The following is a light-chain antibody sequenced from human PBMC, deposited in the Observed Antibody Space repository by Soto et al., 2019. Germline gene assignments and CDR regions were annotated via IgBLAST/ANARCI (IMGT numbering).Light chain of an antibody. Sequence: QPVLTQSPSASASLGASVKLTCTLSGGHSSDAIAWHQQQPEKGPRYLMSVNSDGSHSKGDGIPDRFSGSSSGAERYLTISSLQSEDEADYYCQTWGAGIGVFGGGTKLTVL. J-gene: IGLJ3*02. CDR1: GGHSSDA. CDR3: QTWGAGIGV. V-gene: IGLV4-69*02. CDR2: VNSDGSH.